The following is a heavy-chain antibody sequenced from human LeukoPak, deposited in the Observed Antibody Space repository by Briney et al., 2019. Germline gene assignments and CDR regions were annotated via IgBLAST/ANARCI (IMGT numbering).Heavy chain of an antibody. J-gene: IGHJ6*02. D-gene: IGHD3-10*01. V-gene: IGHV4-59*08. Sequence: SETLSLTCTVSGGSISSYYWSWIRQPPGKGLEWIGYIYYTGSTNYNPSVKSRVTISVDTSKKQLSLKLSSVTAADTAVYYCGRLGSGSGSYPFYYGMDVWGQGTTVTVPS. CDR1: GGSISSYY. CDR2: IYYTGST. CDR3: GRLGSGSGSYPFYYGMDV.